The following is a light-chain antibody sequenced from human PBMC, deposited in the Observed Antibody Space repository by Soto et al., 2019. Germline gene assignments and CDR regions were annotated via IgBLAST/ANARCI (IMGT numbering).Light chain of an antibody. CDR3: QQTYASPLT. CDR1: QRISKY. J-gene: IGKJ4*01. CDR2: GAS. Sequence: DIELTQSPSSLSASVGDRVTITCRASQRISKYVSWYQQKPGKAAKLLIYGASSLLSGVPSRFSGGGSGTDFTLTVSSLQPEDFATYFCQQTYASPLTFGGGTKVEIK. V-gene: IGKV1-39*01.